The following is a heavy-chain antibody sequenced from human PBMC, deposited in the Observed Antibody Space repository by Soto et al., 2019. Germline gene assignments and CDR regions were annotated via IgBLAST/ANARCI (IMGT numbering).Heavy chain of an antibody. V-gene: IGHV1-69*13. D-gene: IGHD2-8*01. Sequence: ASVKVSCKASGGTFSSYAISWVRQAPGQGLEWMGGIIPIFGTANYAQKFQGRVTITADESTSTAYMELSSLRSEDTAVYYCASPFDPHCTNGVCQTPGDYYYGMDVWGQGTTVTVSS. CDR2: IIPIFGTA. J-gene: IGHJ6*02. CDR1: GGTFSSYA. CDR3: ASPFDPHCTNGVCQTPGDYYYGMDV.